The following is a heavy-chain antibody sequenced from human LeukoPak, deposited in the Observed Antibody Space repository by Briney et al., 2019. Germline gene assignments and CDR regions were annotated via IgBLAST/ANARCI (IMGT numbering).Heavy chain of an antibody. D-gene: IGHD2-2*01. V-gene: IGHV4-39*01. Sequence: PSETLSLTCTVSDDSISSSSYYWGWIRQPPGKGLEWIGSVYYTGSSYYNPSLKSRVTISVDTSKNQFSLKLSSVTAADTAVYYCATYADDIVVVPAATLWGQGTLVTVSS. J-gene: IGHJ4*02. CDR2: VYYTGSS. CDR3: ATYADDIVVVPAATL. CDR1: DDSISSSSYY.